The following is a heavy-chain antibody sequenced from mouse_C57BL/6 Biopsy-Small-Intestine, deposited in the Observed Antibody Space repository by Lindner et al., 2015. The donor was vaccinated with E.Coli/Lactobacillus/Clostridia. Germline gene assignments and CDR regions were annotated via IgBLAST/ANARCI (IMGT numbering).Heavy chain of an antibody. J-gene: IGHJ2*01. D-gene: IGHD3-1*01. CDR1: GYTFTSYG. Sequence: VQLQESGAELARPGASVKLSCKASGYTFTSYGISWVKQRTGQGLEWIGEIYPRSGNTYYNEKFKGKATLTADKSSSTAYMELRSLTSEDSAVYFCARSGYGNYFDYWGQGTTLTVSS. CDR3: ARSGYGNYFDY. V-gene: IGHV1-81*01. CDR2: IYPRSGNT.